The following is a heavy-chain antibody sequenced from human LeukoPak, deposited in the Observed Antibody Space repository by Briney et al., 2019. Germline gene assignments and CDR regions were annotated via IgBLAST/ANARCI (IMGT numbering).Heavy chain of an antibody. CDR2: INHSGST. Sequence: SETLSLTCTVSGGSISSYYWSWIRQPPGKGLEWIGEINHSGSTNYNPSLKSRVTISVDTSKNQFSLKLSSVTAADAAVYYCARGDYGDYYFDYWGQGTLVTVSS. V-gene: IGHV4-34*01. CDR3: ARGDYGDYYFDY. J-gene: IGHJ4*02. D-gene: IGHD4-17*01. CDR1: GGSISSYY.